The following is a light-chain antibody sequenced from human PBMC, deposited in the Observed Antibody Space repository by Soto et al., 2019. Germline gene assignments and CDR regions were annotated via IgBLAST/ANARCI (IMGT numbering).Light chain of an antibody. V-gene: IGLV2-14*01. Sequence: QSALTQPASVSGSPGQSITISCTGTSSDVGGYSYVSWYQQLPGKAPKLMIYDVSDRPSGVSNRFSGSKSGNTASLTISGLPAEDEADYYCSSYTSSSLYVFGTGTKVTVL. CDR1: SSDVGGYSY. CDR2: DVS. CDR3: SSYTSSSLYV. J-gene: IGLJ1*01.